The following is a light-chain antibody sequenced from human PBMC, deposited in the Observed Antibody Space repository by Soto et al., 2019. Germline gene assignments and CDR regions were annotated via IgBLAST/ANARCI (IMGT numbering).Light chain of an antibody. CDR1: SSNIGAGYD. CDR2: GNS. J-gene: IGLJ1*01. Sequence: QSVLTQPPSVSGAPGQRVTISCTGSSSNIGAGYDVHWYQPLPGTAPKLLIYGNSNRPSGVPDRFSGSKSGTSASLAITGLQAEDEADSYCQSYDSSLSGYVFGTGTKLTVL. CDR3: QSYDSSLSGYV. V-gene: IGLV1-40*01.